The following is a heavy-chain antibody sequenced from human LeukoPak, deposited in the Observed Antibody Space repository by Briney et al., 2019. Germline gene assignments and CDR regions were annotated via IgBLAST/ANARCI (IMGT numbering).Heavy chain of an antibody. CDR3: ARDLGITIFGVVLYGMDV. CDR1: GGSISSFY. V-gene: IGHV4-59*01. Sequence: SSETLSLTCTVSGGSISSFYWSWIRQPPGKGLEWIGYIYYSGSTNYNPSLKSRVTISVDTSKNQFSLKLSSVTAADTAVYCCARDLGITIFGVVLYGMDVWGQGTTVTVSS. D-gene: IGHD3-3*01. J-gene: IGHJ6*02. CDR2: IYYSGST.